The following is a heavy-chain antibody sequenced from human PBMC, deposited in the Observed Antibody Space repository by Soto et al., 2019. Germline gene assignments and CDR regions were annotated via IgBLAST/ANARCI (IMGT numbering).Heavy chain of an antibody. J-gene: IGHJ4*02. CDR3: ARASYCSGSSCYSDY. CDR2: MYQRERA. V-gene: IGHV4-30-2*01. D-gene: IGHD2-15*01. CDR1: PAGITRGGYP. Sequence: SDTLSRTCALCPAGITRGGYPVISLRQPPGQGLEWIGYMYQRERAYYNSSLKSRVTISVDRSKNQFYLKLSSVTAADTALYYGARASYCSGSSCYSDYWGQGILVTVS.